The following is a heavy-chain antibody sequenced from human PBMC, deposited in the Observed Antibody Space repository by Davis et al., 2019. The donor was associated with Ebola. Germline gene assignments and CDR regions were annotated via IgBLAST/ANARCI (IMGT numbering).Heavy chain of an antibody. D-gene: IGHD3-22*01. CDR2: IRGSGGTT. J-gene: IGHJ6*04. Sequence: GESLKISCETSGFIFRNYVMTWVRQAPGKGLEWVSAIRGSGGTTYYADSVKGRFTIPRDNSKNTLYLQMNSLRAEDTAVYYCARAGYYYDSSGYYYAGMDVWGKGTTVTVSS. V-gene: IGHV3-23*01. CDR3: ARAGYYYDSSGYYYAGMDV. CDR1: GFIFRNYV.